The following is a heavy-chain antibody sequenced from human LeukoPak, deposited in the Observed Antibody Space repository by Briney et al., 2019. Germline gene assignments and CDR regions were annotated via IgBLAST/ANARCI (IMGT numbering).Heavy chain of an antibody. Sequence: PSETLSLTCAVYGGSFSGYYWSWIRQPPGKGLEWIGEINHSGSTNYNPSLKSRVTISVDTSKNQFSLKLSSVTAADTAVYYCASAVYYGSGSSVVTGPNWFDPWGQGTLVTVSS. CDR2: INHSGST. J-gene: IGHJ5*02. V-gene: IGHV4-34*01. CDR3: ASAVYYGSGSSVVTGPNWFDP. D-gene: IGHD3-10*01. CDR1: GGSFSGYY.